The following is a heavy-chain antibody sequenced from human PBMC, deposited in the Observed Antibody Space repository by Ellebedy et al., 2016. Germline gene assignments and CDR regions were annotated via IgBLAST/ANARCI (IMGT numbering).Heavy chain of an antibody. Sequence: ASVKVSXXASGYTFTSYAMHWVRQAPGQRLEWMGWINAGNGNTKYSQKFQGRVTITRDTSASTAYMELSSLRSEDTAVYYCARESYLQLERRNYGMDVWGQGTTVTVSS. D-gene: IGHD1-1*01. V-gene: IGHV1-3*01. CDR2: INAGNGNT. CDR3: ARESYLQLERRNYGMDV. J-gene: IGHJ6*02. CDR1: GYTFTSYA.